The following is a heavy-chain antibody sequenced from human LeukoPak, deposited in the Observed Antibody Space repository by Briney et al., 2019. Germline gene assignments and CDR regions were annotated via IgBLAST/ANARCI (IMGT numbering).Heavy chain of an antibody. J-gene: IGHJ4*02. V-gene: IGHV4-59*01. Sequence: SETLSLTCTVSGGSISSYYWSWIRQPPGKGLEWIGYIFYSGNTNYNPSLKSRVTISVDMSKNQFSLKLSSVTAADTAVYYCTRGGNWAFDYWGQGALVTVSS. CDR2: IFYSGNT. CDR3: TRGGNWAFDY. CDR1: GGSISSYY. D-gene: IGHD4-23*01.